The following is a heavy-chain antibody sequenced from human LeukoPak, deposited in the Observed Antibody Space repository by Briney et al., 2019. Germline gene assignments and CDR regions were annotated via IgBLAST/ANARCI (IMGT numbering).Heavy chain of an antibody. J-gene: IGHJ4*02. CDR1: GYTFTGYY. CDR2: INPNSGGT. V-gene: IGHV1-2*02. D-gene: IGHD6-13*01. CDR3: ARSLIAAAGTTDY. Sequence: ASVKVSCKASGYTFTGYYMHWVRQAPGQGLEWMGWINPNSGGTNYAQKFQGRVTMTRDTSISTAYMELSRLRSDDTAVYYCARSLIAAAGTTDYWGQGTLVTVSS.